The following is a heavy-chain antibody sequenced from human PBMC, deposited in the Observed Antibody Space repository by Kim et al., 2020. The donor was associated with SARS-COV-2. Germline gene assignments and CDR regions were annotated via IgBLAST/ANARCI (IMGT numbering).Heavy chain of an antibody. V-gene: IGHV4-34*01. CDR1: GGSFSGYY. D-gene: IGHD3-16*02. CDR3: ARQNYYEYLWGSYRYSHFDY. Sequence: SETLSLTCAVYGGSFSGYYWSWIRQPPGKGLEWIGAINHSGSTNYNPSLKSRVPISVDTSKNQFSLKLSSVTAADPAVYYCARQNYYEYLWGSYRYSHFDYWGRGTLVTVSS. J-gene: IGHJ4*02. CDR2: INHSGST.